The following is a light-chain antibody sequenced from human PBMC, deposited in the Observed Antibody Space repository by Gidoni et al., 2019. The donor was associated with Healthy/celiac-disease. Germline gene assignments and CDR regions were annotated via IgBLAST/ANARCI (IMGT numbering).Light chain of an antibody. Sequence: DIQMTQSPSSLSASVGDRVTINCQSSQDISNYLYWYQQNPGKAPKLLIYDASNLETGVPSRFSGSGAGTDFTFTISRLQPEDIATYYCQQYDNRPLTFGGGTKVEIK. J-gene: IGKJ4*01. CDR1: QDISNY. V-gene: IGKV1-33*01. CDR2: DAS. CDR3: QQYDNRPLT.